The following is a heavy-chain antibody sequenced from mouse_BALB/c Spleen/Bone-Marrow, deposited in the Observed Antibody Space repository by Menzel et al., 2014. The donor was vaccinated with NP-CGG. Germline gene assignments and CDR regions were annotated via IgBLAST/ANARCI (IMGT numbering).Heavy chain of an antibody. CDR2: IWGDGGT. V-gene: IGHV2-6-7*02. CDR1: GFSLXGYG. J-gene: IGHJ2*01. Sequence: VQLQESGPGLVAPSQSLSITCTVSGFSLXGYGVNWVRQPPGKGLEWLGMIWGDGGTDYNSALKSRLSISKDNSKSQVFLKMNSLQTDDTARYYCARDDFDYWGQGTTLTVSS. CDR3: ARDDFDY.